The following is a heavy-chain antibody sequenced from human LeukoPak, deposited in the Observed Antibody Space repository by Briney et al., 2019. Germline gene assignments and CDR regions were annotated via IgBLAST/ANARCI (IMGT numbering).Heavy chain of an antibody. D-gene: IGHD3-22*01. J-gene: IGHJ3*02. CDR1: GGTFSSYA. CDR2: IIPIFGTA. Sequence: SVKVSCKASGGTFSSYAISWVRQAPGQGLEWMGGIIPIFGTANYAQKFQGRVTITTDESTSTAYMELSSLRSEDTAVYYCACPTYYYDTPAGAFDIWGQGTMVTVSS. CDR3: ACPTYYYDTPAGAFDI. V-gene: IGHV1-69*05.